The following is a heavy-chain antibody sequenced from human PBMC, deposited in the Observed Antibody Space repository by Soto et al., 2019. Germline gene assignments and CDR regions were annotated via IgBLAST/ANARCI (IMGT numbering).Heavy chain of an antibody. CDR3: ARLPSSGSYFES. CDR2: INHRGRT. Sequence: SETLSLTCAVYGGSFSGYYWSWIRQPPGKGLEWIGEINHRGRTNYNPSLKSRVTISVDTPKNQFSLRLNSVTAADTAVYYCARLPSSGSYFESWGQGSLVTVS. V-gene: IGHV4-34*01. D-gene: IGHD1-26*01. J-gene: IGHJ4*02. CDR1: GGSFSGYY.